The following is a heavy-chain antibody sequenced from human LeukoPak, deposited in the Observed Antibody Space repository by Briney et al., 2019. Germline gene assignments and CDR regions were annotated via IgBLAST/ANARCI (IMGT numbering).Heavy chain of an antibody. CDR1: GFTFSSYS. V-gene: IGHV3-21*01. CDR2: ISSSSYI. D-gene: IGHD1-26*01. Sequence: GGSLRLSCAASGFTFSSYSMNWVRQAPGKGLEWVSSISSSSYIYYADSVKGRFTISRDNAKNSLYLQMNSLRAEDTAVYYCSRDLSGSYMDVWGKGTTVTVSS. J-gene: IGHJ6*03. CDR3: SRDLSGSYMDV.